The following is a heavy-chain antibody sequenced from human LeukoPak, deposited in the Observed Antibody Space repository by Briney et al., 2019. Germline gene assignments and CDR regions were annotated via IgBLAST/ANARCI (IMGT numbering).Heavy chain of an antibody. D-gene: IGHD3-10*01. Sequence: SETLSPTCTVSGGSISSYYWSWIRQPPGKGLEWIGYIYYSGSTNYNPSLKSRVTISVDTSKNQFSLKLSSVTAADTAVYYCARDPRFGDNYYMDVWGKGTTVTVSS. V-gene: IGHV4-59*01. CDR2: IYYSGST. CDR1: GGSISSYY. CDR3: ARDPRFGDNYYMDV. J-gene: IGHJ6*03.